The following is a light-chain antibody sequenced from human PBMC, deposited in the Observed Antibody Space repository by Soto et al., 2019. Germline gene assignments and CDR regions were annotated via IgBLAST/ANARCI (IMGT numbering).Light chain of an antibody. Sequence: QSVLTPPPAVSGAPGQTDMIPCTVSSCNLGAPDDVNWLRQLPGTVPRLLIYGNNNRPSGVPGRFSCSKSGTSDSLAITGLQVEDEADDYCQSYNSSLSGYVFGTGTKVTVL. V-gene: IGLV1-40*01. CDR2: GNN. CDR1: SCNLGAPDD. J-gene: IGLJ1*01. CDR3: QSYNSSLSGYV.